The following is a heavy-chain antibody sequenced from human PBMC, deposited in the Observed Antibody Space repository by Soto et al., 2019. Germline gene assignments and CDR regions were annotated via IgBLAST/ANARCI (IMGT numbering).Heavy chain of an antibody. Sequence: SEPLSLTCTVSGASICGFYWSWIQKSAGKGLEWIGRINATGTTDYNPSLKSRVMMSVDTSKKQLALQLRSVTAADTAVYYCVRDRTETLRDGFDPWGQGISVTVSS. J-gene: IGHJ5*02. CDR2: INATGTT. D-gene: IGHD1-1*01. V-gene: IGHV4-4*07. CDR1: GASICGFY. CDR3: VRDRTETLRDGFDP.